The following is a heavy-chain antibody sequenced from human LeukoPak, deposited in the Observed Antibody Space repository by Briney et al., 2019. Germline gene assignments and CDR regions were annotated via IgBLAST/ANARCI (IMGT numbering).Heavy chain of an antibody. CDR2: MDSDGGTR. D-gene: IGHD4-23*01. J-gene: IGHJ4*02. CDR1: GFTFNDYW. Sequence: PGGSLRLSCAASGFTFNDYWMHWVRQVPGKGLVWVSGMDSDGGTRNYADAVKGRFTISRDNAKNTLYLEMHSLRVEDKGIYYCGRGKLPGTVADWGQGTPVTVSS. V-gene: IGHV3-74*01. CDR3: GRGKLPGTVAD.